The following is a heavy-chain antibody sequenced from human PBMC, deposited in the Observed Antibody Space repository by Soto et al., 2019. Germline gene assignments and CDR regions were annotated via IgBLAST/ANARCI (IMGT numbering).Heavy chain of an antibody. CDR1: GGTFSSYT. CDR2: IIPILGIA. Sequence: SVQVSCKASGGTFSSYTISWVRQAPGQGLEWMGRIIPILGIADYAQKFQGRVTITADKSTSTAYMELSSLRSEDTAVYYCVPSHLGELSSDYWGQGTLVTVSS. CDR3: VPSHLGELSSDY. V-gene: IGHV1-69*02. D-gene: IGHD3-16*02. J-gene: IGHJ4*02.